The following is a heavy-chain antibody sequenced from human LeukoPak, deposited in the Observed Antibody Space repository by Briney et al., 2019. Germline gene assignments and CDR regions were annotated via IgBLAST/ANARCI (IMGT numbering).Heavy chain of an antibody. CDR2: INAGNGNT. CDR3: ARDYYYDSSGYYSHFDY. J-gene: IGHJ4*02. D-gene: IGHD3-22*01. CDR1: GYTFTSYA. V-gene: IGHV1-3*01. Sequence: ASVKVSCKASGYTFTSYAMHWVRQAPGQRLEWMGWINAGNGNTKYSQKFQGRVTITRDTSASTAYMELSSLRSEDTAVYYCARDYYYDSSGYYSHFDYWGQGTLVTVSS.